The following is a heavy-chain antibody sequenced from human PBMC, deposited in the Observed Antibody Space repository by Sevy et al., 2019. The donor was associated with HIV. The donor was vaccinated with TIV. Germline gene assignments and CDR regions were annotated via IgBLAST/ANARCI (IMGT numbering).Heavy chain of an antibody. Sequence: GGSLRLSCVTSGFTFSAYAMHWVRQIPGRGLEWVASNNWDSDQVEYADSVRGRFTLSRHNANSFLYLQKGSRRVDDSALYFCAKAVNCNFPNYFDSWGQGTLVTVSS. J-gene: IGHJ4*02. D-gene: IGHD1-1*01. V-gene: IGHV3-9*01. CDR3: AKAVNCNFPNYFDS. CDR1: GFTFSAYA. CDR2: NNWDSDQV.